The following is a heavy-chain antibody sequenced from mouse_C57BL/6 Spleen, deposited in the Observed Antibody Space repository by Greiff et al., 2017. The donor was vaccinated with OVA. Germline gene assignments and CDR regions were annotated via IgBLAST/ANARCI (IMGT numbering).Heavy chain of an antibody. J-gene: IGHJ4*01. D-gene: IGHD1-1*01. V-gene: IGHV1-62-2*01. Sequence: VQLQQSGAELVKPGASVKLSCKASGYTFTEYTIPWVKQRSGQGLEWIGWFYPGGGSIKYNEKFKDKATLTADKSSSTVYMELSRLTSEDSAVYFGARHEDYGSSYDCAMDYWGQGTSVTVSS. CDR1: GYTFTEYT. CDR2: FYPGGGSI. CDR3: ARHEDYGSSYDCAMDY.